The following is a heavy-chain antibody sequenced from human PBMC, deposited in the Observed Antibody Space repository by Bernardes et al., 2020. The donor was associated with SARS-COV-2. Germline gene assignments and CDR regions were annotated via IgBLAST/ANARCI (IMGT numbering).Heavy chain of an antibody. D-gene: IGHD6-6*01. CDR3: ARAARAARVWSGYYQYGMDV. Sequence: GGSLRLSCAASGFTFSSYWMHWVRQAPGKGLVWVSRINTDGSTTTYADSVKGRFTISRDNAKNTLYLQMNSLRAEDTAVYYCARAARAARVWSGYYQYGMDVWGQGTTVTVSS. CDR1: GFTFSSYW. J-gene: IGHJ6*02. CDR2: INTDGSTT. V-gene: IGHV3-74*01.